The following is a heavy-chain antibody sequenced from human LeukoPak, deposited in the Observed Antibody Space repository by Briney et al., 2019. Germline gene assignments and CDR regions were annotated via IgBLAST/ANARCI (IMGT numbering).Heavy chain of an antibody. CDR1: GYTFTSYA. CDR2: INAGNGNT. Sequence: VASVKVSCKASGYTFTSYAMHWVRQAPGQRLEWMGWINAGNGNTKYSQKFQGRVTITRDTSASTAYMELSSLRSEDTAVYYCARDIWRYYDSSGYSPFDYWGQGTLVAVSS. V-gene: IGHV1-3*01. J-gene: IGHJ4*02. D-gene: IGHD3-22*01. CDR3: ARDIWRYYDSSGYSPFDY.